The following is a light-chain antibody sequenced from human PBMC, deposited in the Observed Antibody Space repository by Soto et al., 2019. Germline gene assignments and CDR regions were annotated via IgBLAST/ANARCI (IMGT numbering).Light chain of an antibody. Sequence: QSVLTQPASVSGSPGQSITISCTGTSSDVGSYNLVSWYQQHPGKAPKLLIYEGSKRPSVVSNRFSGSKSGNTASLTISGLQAEDEADYYCCSYAGSSTFSYVFGTGTKVTVL. CDR1: SSDVGSYNL. CDR3: CSYAGSSTFSYV. V-gene: IGLV2-23*03. J-gene: IGLJ1*01. CDR2: EGS.